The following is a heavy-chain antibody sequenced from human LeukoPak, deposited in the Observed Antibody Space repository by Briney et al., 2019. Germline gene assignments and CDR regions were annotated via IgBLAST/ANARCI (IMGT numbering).Heavy chain of an antibody. CDR3: ARVFQVGTTTKFDS. V-gene: IGHV4-30-4*08. Sequence: LQTLSLTCTVSGGSISSRDYYWSWIRQPPGKGLEWIGYIFYSGSTYYNPSLKSRVTISVDTSKNQFSLKVISVTAADSAVYYCARVFQVGTTTKFDSWGQGTLVTVSS. D-gene: IGHD1-26*01. CDR1: GGSISSRDYY. J-gene: IGHJ4*02. CDR2: IFYSGST.